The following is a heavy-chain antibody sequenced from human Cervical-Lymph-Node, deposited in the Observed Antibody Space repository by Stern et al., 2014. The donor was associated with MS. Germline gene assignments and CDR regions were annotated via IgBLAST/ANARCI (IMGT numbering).Heavy chain of an antibody. CDR3: ATTRWDLFTWNWFDP. CDR1: GGSISSSGYY. CDR2: IHDSGST. J-gene: IGHJ5*02. D-gene: IGHD1-26*01. Sequence: QVQLVESGPGLVKPSQTLSLTCTVSGGSISSSGYYWSWIRQPADKGLEWIGRIHDSGSTYYNPSLKSRVTILMDTAQNQFSLKLPSVTAADTAVYYCATTRWDLFTWNWFDPWGQGTLVTVSS. V-gene: IGHV4-61*02.